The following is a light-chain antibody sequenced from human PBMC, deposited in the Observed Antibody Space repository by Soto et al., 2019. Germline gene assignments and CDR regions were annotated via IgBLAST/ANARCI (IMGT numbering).Light chain of an antibody. CDR2: DAS. V-gene: IGKV1D-13*01. CDR1: QGISSA. CDR3: QQFNKYPLT. J-gene: IGKJ4*02. Sequence: AIQLTQSPSSLSASVGDRVTVTCRASQGISSALAWYQQKPGRASKLLIYDASNLEGGVPSRFSGRGSETDFALTISSLQPEDFATYYCQQFNKYPLTFGGGTKVEIK.